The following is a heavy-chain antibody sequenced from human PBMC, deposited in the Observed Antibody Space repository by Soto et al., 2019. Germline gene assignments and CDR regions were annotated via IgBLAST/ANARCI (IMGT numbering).Heavy chain of an antibody. CDR1: GGTFRTCA. CDR3: ASGIQLWLRRINNGYSG. J-gene: IGHJ4*02. V-gene: IGHV1-69*12. CDR2: IIPMFGTA. Sequence: QGQQVQSGAEVKKPESSVKVSCKAPGGTFRTCAISWVRQAPGQGLEWMGGIIPMFGTAKYAQRFQDRVTITADESTNTVYMELSSLRSEDTAVYFCASGIQLWLRRINNGYSGWGQGTLVTVSS. D-gene: IGHD5-18*01.